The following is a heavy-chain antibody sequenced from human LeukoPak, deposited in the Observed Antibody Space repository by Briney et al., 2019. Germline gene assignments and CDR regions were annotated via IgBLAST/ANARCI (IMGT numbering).Heavy chain of an antibody. D-gene: IGHD6-19*01. CDR1: GFTFIDYD. J-gene: IGHJ4*02. CDR3: ARGGIQVSGIDEFDY. CDR2: IGIRGDT. Sequence: AGGSLRLSCAASGFTFIDYDMHWVRQVIGKGQEWVSAIGIRGDTHYSGSVKGRFTISRENAESSLYLQMNSLRAEDTAVYYCARGGIQVSGIDEFDYWGQGTLVTVSS. V-gene: IGHV3-13*01.